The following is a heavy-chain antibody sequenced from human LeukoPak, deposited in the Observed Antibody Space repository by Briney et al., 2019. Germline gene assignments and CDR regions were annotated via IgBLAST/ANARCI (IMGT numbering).Heavy chain of an antibody. CDR2: IYTSGST. CDR1: GGSISSYY. J-gene: IGHJ3*02. Sequence: SETLSLTCTVSGGSISSYYWSWIRQPAGKGLEWIGRIYTSGSTNYNPSLKSRVTMSVDTSKSQFSLKLSSVTAADTAVYYCARAPIMITFGGVIPDDAFDIWGQGTMVTVSS. V-gene: IGHV4-4*07. D-gene: IGHD3-16*02. CDR3: ARAPIMITFGGVIPDDAFDI.